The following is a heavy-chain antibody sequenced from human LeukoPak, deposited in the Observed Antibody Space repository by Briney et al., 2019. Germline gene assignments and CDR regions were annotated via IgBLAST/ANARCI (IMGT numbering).Heavy chain of an antibody. CDR1: GYTFISYD. J-gene: IGHJ5*02. CDR3: ARGGGVLRFLEWPKCWFDP. CDR2: MNPNSGNT. D-gene: IGHD3-3*01. V-gene: IGHV1-8*03. Sequence: ASVKVSCKASGYTFISYDINWVRQATGQGLEWMGWMNPNSGNTGYAQKFQGRVTITRNTSISTAYMELSSLRSEDTAVYYCARGGGVLRFLEWPKCWFDPWGQGTLVTVSS.